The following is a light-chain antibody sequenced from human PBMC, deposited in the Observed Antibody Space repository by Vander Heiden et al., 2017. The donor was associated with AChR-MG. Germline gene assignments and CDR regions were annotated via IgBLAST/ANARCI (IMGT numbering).Light chain of an antibody. CDR1: KLGTKY. J-gene: IGLJ3*02. CDR3: QAWDTSTAV. Sequence: SYGLTQPPSVSVSPGQTASITCSGDKLGTKYACWYQQKPGQSPVLVIYQDNKRPSGIPERFSSSNSGNTATLTISRTQAMDEADYYCQAWDTSTAVFGGGTKLTVL. CDR2: QDN. V-gene: IGLV3-1*01.